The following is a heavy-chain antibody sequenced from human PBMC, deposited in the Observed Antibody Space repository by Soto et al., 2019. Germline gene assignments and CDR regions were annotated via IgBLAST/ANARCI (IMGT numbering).Heavy chain of an antibody. CDR2: ISGSGGST. Sequence: EVQLVESGGGLVQPGGSLRLSCAASGFTFSSYAMSWVRQAPGTGMEWVSAISGSGGSTYYADSVKGRFTNSRDNSKNPLYLQMNSLRAEDTAVYYCAKADSGALGYYFDYWGQGTLVTVSS. CDR3: AKADSGALGYYFDY. D-gene: IGHD4-17*01. CDR1: GFTFSSYA. V-gene: IGHV3-23*04. J-gene: IGHJ4*02.